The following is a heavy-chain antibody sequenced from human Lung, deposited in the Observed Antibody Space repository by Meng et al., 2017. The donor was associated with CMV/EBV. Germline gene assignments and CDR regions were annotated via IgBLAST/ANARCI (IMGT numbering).Heavy chain of an antibody. Sequence: SGDSISGTSYYWGWTRQAPGKGLEWIGSISYGGATHYNPSLKSRVSISLDKSRNQFSLRLNSVTAADTAMYYCAKAGETILVIVFDPWGQGTLVTVSS. CDR1: GDSISGTSYY. V-gene: IGHV4-39*07. CDR3: AKAGETILVIVFDP. J-gene: IGHJ5*02. CDR2: ISYGGAT. D-gene: IGHD2-21*01.